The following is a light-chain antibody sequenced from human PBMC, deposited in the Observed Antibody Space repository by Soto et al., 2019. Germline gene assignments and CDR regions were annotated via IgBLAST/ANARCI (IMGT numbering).Light chain of an antibody. J-gene: IGKJ1*01. CDR1: QSISTF. CDR2: TAS. Sequence: EIQMTQSPSSLSTSVGDRVTITCRASQSISTFLNWYQQKPGKAPKLLISTASSLQSGVPSTFSGSGSGTDSTLTFRSLQPEDSATYYCQQSYSSPRTFGHGTKVEIK. V-gene: IGKV1-39*01. CDR3: QQSYSSPRT.